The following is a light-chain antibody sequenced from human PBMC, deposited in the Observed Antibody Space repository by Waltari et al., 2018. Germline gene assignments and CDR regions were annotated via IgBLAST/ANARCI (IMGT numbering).Light chain of an antibody. Sequence: QSVLTQPPSVSEAPRQRVTISCSGSSSNIGNNAVNWYQQLPGKAPKLLIYYDDLLPSGVSDRFSGSKSGTSGSLASSGLQSEDEADYYWAAWDDSLSGVVFGGGTKLTVL. J-gene: IGLJ2*01. V-gene: IGLV1-36*01. CDR1: SSNIGNNA. CDR2: YDD. CDR3: AAWDDSLSGVV.